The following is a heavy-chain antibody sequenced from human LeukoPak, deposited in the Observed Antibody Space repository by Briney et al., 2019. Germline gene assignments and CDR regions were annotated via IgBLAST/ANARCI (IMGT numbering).Heavy chain of an antibody. CDR2: ISQSTSA. J-gene: IGHJ4*02. V-gene: IGHV4-38-2*01. CDR1: GYSISNARY. D-gene: IGHD1/OR15-1a*01. CDR3: ARATVEHSIVAGDYSDY. Sequence: SETLSLTCAVSGYSISNARYWSCLRQPPGGGLQWFGNISQSTSATYNTSLNSRVTISLDTSNNHFSLDLSTVTAADTAVYFCARATVEHSIVAGDYSDYWGQGTLVTVSS.